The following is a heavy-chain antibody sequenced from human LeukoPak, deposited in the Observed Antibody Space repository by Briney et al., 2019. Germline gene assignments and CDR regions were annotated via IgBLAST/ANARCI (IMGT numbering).Heavy chain of an antibody. CDR3: ARDAHCTGVSCYSPYNWFDP. CDR2: IYFSGTT. Sequence: SETLSLTCTVSGGSISSSSYYWGWIREPPGKGLEWSGSIYFSGTTYYHPSLQSRVTISVDTAKNQFSLKVTSVTAADTAAYYCARDAHCTGVSCYSPYNWFDPWGQGTLVTVSS. J-gene: IGHJ5*02. CDR1: GGSISSSSYY. V-gene: IGHV4-39*07. D-gene: IGHD2-15*01.